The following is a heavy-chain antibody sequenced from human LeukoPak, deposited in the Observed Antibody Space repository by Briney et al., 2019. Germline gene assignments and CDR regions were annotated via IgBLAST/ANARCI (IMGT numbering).Heavy chain of an antibody. D-gene: IGHD3-10*01. CDR1: GFSFSTTW. CDR2: INIDGSQR. CDR3: ARRWLGDPYGMDV. V-gene: IGHV3-7*03. J-gene: IGHJ6*02. Sequence: GGSLRLSCAASGFSFSTTWMTWVRQTPGKGLELVANINIDGSQRYHADSVEGRFTISRDNVKNTLYLQMSSLRVEDTAVYYCARRWLGDPYGMDVWGQGTTVTVSS.